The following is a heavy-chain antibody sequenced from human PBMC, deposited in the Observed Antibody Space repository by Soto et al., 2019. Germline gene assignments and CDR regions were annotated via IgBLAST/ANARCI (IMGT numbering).Heavy chain of an antibody. Sequence: ETLSLTCAVYGGSFSGYYWSWIRQPPGKGLEWIGEINHSGSTNYNPSLKSRVTISVDTSKNQFSLKLSSVTAADTAVYYCARVTCTNCVCYSAFDIWGQGTMVTVSS. CDR1: GGSFSGYY. D-gene: IGHD2-8*01. V-gene: IGHV4-34*01. CDR3: ARVTCTNCVCYSAFDI. J-gene: IGHJ3*02. CDR2: INHSGST.